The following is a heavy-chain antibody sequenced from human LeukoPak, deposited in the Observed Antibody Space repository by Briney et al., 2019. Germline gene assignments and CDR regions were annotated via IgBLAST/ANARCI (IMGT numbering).Heavy chain of an antibody. CDR3: AKGHSSGYYFFDY. J-gene: IGHJ4*02. Sequence: GSPRLSCAASGFTFSSYAMSWVRQAPGKGLEWVSTISGSGGSTYYADSVKGRFIISRDNSKNTLYLQMNSLRVEDTAIYYCAKGHSSGYYFFDYWGQGTLVTVSS. D-gene: IGHD3-22*01. CDR1: GFTFSSYA. CDR2: ISGSGGST. V-gene: IGHV3-23*01.